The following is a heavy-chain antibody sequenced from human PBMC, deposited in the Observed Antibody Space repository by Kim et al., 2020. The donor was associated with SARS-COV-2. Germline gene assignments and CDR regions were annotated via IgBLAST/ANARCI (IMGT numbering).Heavy chain of an antibody. Sequence: SETLSLTCTVSGGSISSSSYYWGWIRQPPGKGLEWIGSIYYSGSTYYNPSLKSRVTISVDTSKNQFSLKLSSVTAADTAVYYCASPKGAILAAAADDLLDYYYGMDVWGQGTTVTVSS. CDR1: GGSISSSSYY. V-gene: IGHV4-39*01. J-gene: IGHJ6*02. CDR3: ASPKGAILAAAADDLLDYYYGMDV. D-gene: IGHD6-13*01. CDR2: IYYSGST.